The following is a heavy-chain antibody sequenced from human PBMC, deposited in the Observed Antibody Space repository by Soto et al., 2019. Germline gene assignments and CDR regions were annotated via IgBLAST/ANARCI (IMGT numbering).Heavy chain of an antibody. CDR2: IIPIFGTA. Sequence: ASVKVSCKASGGTFKNYAISWVRQAPGQGLEWMGGIIPIFGTANYAQKFQGRVTITADESTSTAYMELRSLRSEDTAVYYCARGAHYASSGYYYFYWGQGTVVTVSS. D-gene: IGHD3-22*01. V-gene: IGHV1-69*13. CDR1: GGTFKNYA. CDR3: ARGAHYASSGYYYFY. J-gene: IGHJ4*02.